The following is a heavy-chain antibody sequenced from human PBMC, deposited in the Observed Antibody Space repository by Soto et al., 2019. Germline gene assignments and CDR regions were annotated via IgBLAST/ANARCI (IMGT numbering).Heavy chain of an antibody. CDR2: ISAYNGNT. Sequence: ASVKVSCKASGYTFTSYGITWVRQAPGQGLDWMGWISAYNGNTNYAQKLQGRVSMTTDTSTSTAHMELRSLRSDDTAVYYCARVMSSSWFYSDYYYYYGMDVWGQGTTVTISS. V-gene: IGHV1-18*01. J-gene: IGHJ6*02. CDR1: GYTFTSYG. D-gene: IGHD6-13*01. CDR3: ARVMSSSWFYSDYYYYYGMDV.